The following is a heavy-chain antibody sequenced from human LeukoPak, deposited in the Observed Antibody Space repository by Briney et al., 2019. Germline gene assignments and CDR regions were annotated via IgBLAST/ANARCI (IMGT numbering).Heavy chain of an antibody. CDR1: GATGYY. D-gene: IGHD2-2*01. CDR2: INPNSGGT. V-gene: IGHV1-2*02. CDR3: ARGGGLYCSSISCYNYFDR. J-gene: IGHJ5*02. Sequence: ASVKVSCKASGATGYYMHWVRQAPGQGLEWLGWINPNSGGTNYAQKFQGRVTMTRDTSISTVYMELSRLRSDDTAVYYCARGGGLYCSSISCYNYFDRWGQGTLVTVSS.